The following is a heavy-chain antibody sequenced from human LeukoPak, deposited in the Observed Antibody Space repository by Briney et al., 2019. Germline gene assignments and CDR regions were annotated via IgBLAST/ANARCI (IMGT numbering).Heavy chain of an antibody. D-gene: IGHD3-9*01. V-gene: IGHV1-2*02. CDR3: AKVLRYFDWLSSFDY. CDR2: INPNSGGT. Sequence: ASVKVSCKASGYTFTGYYMHWVRQAPGQGLEWMGWINPNSGGTNYAQKFQGRVTMTRDTSISTAYMELSRLRSDDTAVYYCAKVLRYFDWLSSFDYWGQGNLVTVSS. J-gene: IGHJ4*02. CDR1: GYTFTGYY.